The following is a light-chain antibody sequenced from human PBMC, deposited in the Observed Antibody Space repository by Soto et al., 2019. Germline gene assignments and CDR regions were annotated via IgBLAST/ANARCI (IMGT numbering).Light chain of an antibody. J-gene: IGKJ2*01. Sequence: TQSPSSFSASTGDRVTITCRASQGISSYLAWYQQKPGQAPRLLIYGGSSRATGIPVRFSGSGSGTDFTLTISRLEPEDFAVYYCQCQQYGISPVYAFGQGTKVEIK. CDR3: QQYGISPVYA. CDR2: GGS. V-gene: IGKV3-20*01. CDR1: QGISSY.